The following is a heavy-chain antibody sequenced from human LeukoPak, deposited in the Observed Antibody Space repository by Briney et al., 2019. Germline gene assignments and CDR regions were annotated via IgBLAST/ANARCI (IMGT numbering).Heavy chain of an antibody. D-gene: IGHD6-13*01. V-gene: IGHV3-66*01. J-gene: IGHJ4*02. Sequence: GGSLRLSCAASGFTFSDHYMSWVRQAPGKGLEWVSIFYGGGTTYYADSVKGRFTTSRDNSKNTVYLQMNSLRAEDTAVYYCARDGDSSSWLGYRGQGTLVTVSS. CDR3: ARDGDSSSWLGY. CDR1: GFTFSDHY. CDR2: FYGGGTT.